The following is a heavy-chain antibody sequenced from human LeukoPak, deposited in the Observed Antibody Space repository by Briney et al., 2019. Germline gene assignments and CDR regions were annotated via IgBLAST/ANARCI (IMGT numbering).Heavy chain of an antibody. D-gene: IGHD2-15*01. V-gene: IGHV4-59*08. CDR2: IYYSGST. Sequence: SETLSLTCTVSGGSISSYYWSWIRQPPGKGLEWIGYIYYSGSTNYNPSLKSRVTISVDTSKNQFSLKLSSVTAADTAVYYCAGGVVVVAATHDSVDWFDPWGQGTLVTVSS. J-gene: IGHJ5*02. CDR3: AGGVVVVAATHDSVDWFDP. CDR1: GGSISSYY.